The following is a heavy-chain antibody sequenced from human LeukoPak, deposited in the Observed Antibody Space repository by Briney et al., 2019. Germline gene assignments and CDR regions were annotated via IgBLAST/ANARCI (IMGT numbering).Heavy chain of an antibody. CDR1: GGSISSYY. CDR2: IYYSGST. J-gene: IGHJ4*02. V-gene: IGHV4-59*08. CDR3: ARQHDYYDSSGPFDY. Sequence: SETLSLTCTVSGGSISSYYWSWIRQPPGKGLEWIGYIYYSGSTNYNPSLKSRVTISVDTSKDQFSLKLSSVTAADTAVYYCARQHDYYDSSGPFDYWGQGTLVTVSS. D-gene: IGHD3-22*01.